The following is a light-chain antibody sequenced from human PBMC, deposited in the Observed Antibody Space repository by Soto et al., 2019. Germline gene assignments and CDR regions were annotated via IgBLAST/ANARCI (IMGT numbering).Light chain of an antibody. CDR3: QHYDSSPL. CDR1: QSVSSSY. Sequence: EFVLTQSPGTLSLSPGERATLSCRASQSVSSSYLAWYQQKPGQAPRLLIYGTSSRASGIPDRFSGSGSGTDFTLTISRLEPEDFAVYYCQHYDSSPLFGPGTKVDIK. V-gene: IGKV3-20*01. J-gene: IGKJ3*01. CDR2: GTS.